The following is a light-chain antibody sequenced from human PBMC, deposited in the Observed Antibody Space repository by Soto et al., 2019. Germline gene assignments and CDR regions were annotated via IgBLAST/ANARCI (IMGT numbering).Light chain of an antibody. CDR1: SSVVGGSAY. Sequence: QSALAQPASVSGSPGQSITISCTGTSSVVGGSAYVSWYQQFPGNVPRLLIYKVTNRPSGVSYRFSGSKPGNTASLTISGLQAEDEADYFCTSSTTGSLYVFGNGTKVTVL. CDR3: TSSTTGSLYV. V-gene: IGLV2-14*01. J-gene: IGLJ1*01. CDR2: KVT.